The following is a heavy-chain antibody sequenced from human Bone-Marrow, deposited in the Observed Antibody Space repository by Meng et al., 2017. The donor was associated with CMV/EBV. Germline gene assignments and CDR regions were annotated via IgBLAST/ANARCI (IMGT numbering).Heavy chain of an antibody. V-gene: IGHV3-9*01. CDR3: VKDRGDAGCSSSWNYYYYGMDV. J-gene: IGHJ6*02. CDR1: GFTFDDYA. CDR2: ISWNSGSI. D-gene: IGHD6-13*01. Sequence: GGSLRLSCAASGFTFDDYAMHWVRQAPGKGLEWVSGISWNSGSIGYADSVKGRFTISRDNAKNSLYLQMNSRRAEDTALYYCVKDRGDAGCSSSWNYYYYGMDVWGQGTTVTVSS.